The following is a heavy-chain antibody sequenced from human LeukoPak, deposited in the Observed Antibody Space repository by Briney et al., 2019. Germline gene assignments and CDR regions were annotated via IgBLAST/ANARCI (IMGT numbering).Heavy chain of an antibody. V-gene: IGHV1-69*05. J-gene: IGHJ6*03. Sequence: SVKVSCKTSGGTFSNFAINWVRQAPGQGLEWMGGFIPVFGTPDYAQKFQDRLTITTDESTSTVYMELSSLRPEDTAVYYCASHVDTTMVRVYYYYYLDVWGTGTTVIVSS. CDR3: ASHVDTTMVRVYYYYYLDV. CDR2: FIPVFGTP. D-gene: IGHD5-18*01. CDR1: GGTFSNFA.